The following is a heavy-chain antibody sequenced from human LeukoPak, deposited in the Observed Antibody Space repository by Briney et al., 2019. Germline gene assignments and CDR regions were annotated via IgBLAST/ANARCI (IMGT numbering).Heavy chain of an antibody. Sequence: ASVKVSCKVSGYTLTELSMHWVRQAPGKGLEWMGGFDPEDGETIYAQKFQGRVTMTEDTSTDTAYMELSSLRSEDTAVCYCATSPRATPRYCSGGSCLSEFDPWGQGTLVTVSS. CDR1: GYTLTELS. D-gene: IGHD2-15*01. J-gene: IGHJ5*02. CDR3: ATSPRATPRYCSGGSCLSEFDP. CDR2: FDPEDGET. V-gene: IGHV1-24*01.